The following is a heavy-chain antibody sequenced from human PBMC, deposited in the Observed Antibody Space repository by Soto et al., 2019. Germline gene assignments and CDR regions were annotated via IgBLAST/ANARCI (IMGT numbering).Heavy chain of an antibody. Sequence: EVPLLESGGGLVQPGGSLRLSCAASGFTFSSYAMSWVRQAPGKGLEWVSAISGSGGSTYYADYVKGRFTISRDNSKNTLYLQMNSLRAEDTAVYYCAKGSPNWNIQNWFDPWGQGTLVTVSS. D-gene: IGHD1-1*01. J-gene: IGHJ5*02. CDR1: GFTFSSYA. CDR3: AKGSPNWNIQNWFDP. CDR2: ISGSGGST. V-gene: IGHV3-23*01.